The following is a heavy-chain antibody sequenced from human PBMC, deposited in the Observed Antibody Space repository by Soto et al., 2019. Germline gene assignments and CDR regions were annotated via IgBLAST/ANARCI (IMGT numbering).Heavy chain of an antibody. CDR3: AKSPHDYSHDY. Sequence: EVQLLESGGGLVQPGGSLRLSCAASGFTFSSYAMSWVRQVPGKGLEWVSTISTSGGSTYYADSVKGRFTISRDNSKNTLYLQMNSLTAEDTAVYYCAKSPHDYSHDYWGQGTLVTVSS. CDR1: GFTFSSYA. D-gene: IGHD4-17*01. J-gene: IGHJ4*02. V-gene: IGHV3-23*01. CDR2: ISTSGGST.